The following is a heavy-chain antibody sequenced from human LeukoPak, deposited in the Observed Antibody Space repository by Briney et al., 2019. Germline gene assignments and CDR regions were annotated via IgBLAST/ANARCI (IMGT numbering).Heavy chain of an antibody. CDR2: IIPIFGTA. J-gene: IGHJ3*02. CDR1: GGTLSSYA. CDR3: AGTGYVNAFDI. D-gene: IGHD1-1*01. Sequence: SVKVSCKASGGTLSSYAISWVRQAPGQGLEWMGGIIPIFGTANYAQKFQGRVTITADESTSTAYMELSSLRSEDTAVYYCAGTGYVNAFDIWGQGTMVTVSS. V-gene: IGHV1-69*13.